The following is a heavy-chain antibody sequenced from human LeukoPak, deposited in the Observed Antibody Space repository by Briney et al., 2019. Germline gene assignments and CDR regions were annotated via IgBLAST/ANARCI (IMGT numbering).Heavy chain of an antibody. J-gene: IGHJ6*02. CDR2: ISWDGGST. Sequence: GGSLRLSCAASGFTFDDYTMHWVRKAPGKGLEWVSLISWDGGSTDYADSVKGRFTISSDNSKNSLYLQMSSLRTEDTALYYCAKDGSGSYQHYYYGMDVWGQETTVTVSS. V-gene: IGHV3-43*01. CDR3: AKDGSGSYQHYYYGMDV. D-gene: IGHD3-10*01. CDR1: GFTFDDYT.